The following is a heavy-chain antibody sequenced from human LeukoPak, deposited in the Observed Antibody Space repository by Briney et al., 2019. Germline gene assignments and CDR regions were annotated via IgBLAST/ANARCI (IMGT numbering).Heavy chain of an antibody. CDR3: ARGGGFGELLLPYYFDY. CDR2: IYYSGST. V-gene: IGHV4-59*01. CDR1: GGSISSYY. D-gene: IGHD3-10*01. J-gene: IGHJ4*02. Sequence: PSETLSLTCTVSGGSISSYYWSWIRQPPGKGLEWIGYIYYSGSTNYNPSLKSRVTISVDTSKNQFSLKLSSVTAADTAVYYCARGGGFGELLLPYYFDYWGQGTLVTVSS.